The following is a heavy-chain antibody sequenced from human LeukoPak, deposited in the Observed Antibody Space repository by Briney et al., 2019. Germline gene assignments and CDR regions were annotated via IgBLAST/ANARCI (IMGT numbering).Heavy chain of an antibody. CDR1: GGSISSSSYY. CDR2: IYYSGST. D-gene: IGHD2-15*01. Sequence: SETLSLTCTVSGGSISSSSYYWGWIRQPPGKGLEWIGSIYYSGSTYYNPSLKSRVTISVDTSKNQFSLKLSSVTAADTAMYHCARDRDVDDFDYWGRGALVIVSS. V-gene: IGHV4-39*07. CDR3: ARDRDVDDFDY. J-gene: IGHJ4*01.